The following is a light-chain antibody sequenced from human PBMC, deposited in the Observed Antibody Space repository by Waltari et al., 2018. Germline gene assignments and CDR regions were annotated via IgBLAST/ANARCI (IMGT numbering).Light chain of an antibody. V-gene: IGKV1-12*01. Sequence: DIQMTQSPSSVSAFVGDRVTITCRASKSISNWLAWYQQKPGKAPKLLSYGASDLHSGVPSRFSGSGAGTDFTLTISSLQAEDFATYYCQQVNSFPATFGGGTTVEIK. J-gene: IGKJ4*01. CDR1: KSISNW. CDR2: GAS. CDR3: QQVNSFPAT.